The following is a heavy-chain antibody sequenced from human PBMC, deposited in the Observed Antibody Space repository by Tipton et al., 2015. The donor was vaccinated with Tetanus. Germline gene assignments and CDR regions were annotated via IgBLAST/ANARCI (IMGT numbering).Heavy chain of an antibody. CDR2: VYYNGNT. CDR3: ARSADNWFDP. Sequence: TLSLTCTVSGGSLTSGSFYWDWIRQPPGKGLEWIGNVYYNGNTLQNPSLKSRVTLSLDKSKNQFSLKLRSVTAADTAIYYCARSADNWFDPWGQGTLVTVS. CDR1: GGSLTSGSFY. V-gene: IGHV4-39*01. J-gene: IGHJ5*02.